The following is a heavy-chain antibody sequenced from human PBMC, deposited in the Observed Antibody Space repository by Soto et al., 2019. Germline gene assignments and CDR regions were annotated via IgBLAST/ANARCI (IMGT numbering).Heavy chain of an antibody. D-gene: IGHD6-13*01. CDR2: INPNSGGT. Sequence: ASVKVSCKASGYTFTGYYMHWVRQAPGQGLEWMGWINPNSGGTNYAQKLQGRVTMTRDTSISTAYMELSRLRSDDTAVYYCARPRSSWYYYYGMDVWGQGTTVTVSS. CDR3: ARPRSSWYYYYGMDV. J-gene: IGHJ6*02. V-gene: IGHV1-2*02. CDR1: GYTFTGYY.